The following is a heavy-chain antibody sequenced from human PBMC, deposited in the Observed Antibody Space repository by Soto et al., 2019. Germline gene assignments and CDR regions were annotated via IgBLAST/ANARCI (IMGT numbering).Heavy chain of an antibody. CDR1: GLTFNKAW. J-gene: IGHJ4*02. CDR2: IKSETDGGTT. V-gene: IGHV3-15*01. Sequence: EVQLVESGGGLVKPGGSLRLSCAASGLTFNKAWMNWVRQSPEKGLEWLGLIKSETDGGTTDYAAPVKGRFTISRDDSKNTLYLQITSLQIEDTAVYYCATAPGYWDGSPFDFWGQGTLVTVSS. CDR3: ATAPGYWDGSPFDF. D-gene: IGHD3-22*01.